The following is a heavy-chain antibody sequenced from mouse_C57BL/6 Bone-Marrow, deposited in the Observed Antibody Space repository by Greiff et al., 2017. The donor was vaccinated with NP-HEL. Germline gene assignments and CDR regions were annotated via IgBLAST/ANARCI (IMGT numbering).Heavy chain of an antibody. CDR2: IDPSDSYT. Sequence: VKLQQPGAELVKPGASVKLSCKASGYTFTTYWMQWVKQRPGQGLEWIGEIDPSDSYTNYNQKFKGKATLTVDTSSITAYMQLSSLTSEDSAVYYCARKAYYGRSYEFAYWGQGTLVTVSA. J-gene: IGHJ3*01. CDR3: ARKAYYGRSYEFAY. D-gene: IGHD1-1*01. V-gene: IGHV1-50*01. CDR1: GYTFTTYW.